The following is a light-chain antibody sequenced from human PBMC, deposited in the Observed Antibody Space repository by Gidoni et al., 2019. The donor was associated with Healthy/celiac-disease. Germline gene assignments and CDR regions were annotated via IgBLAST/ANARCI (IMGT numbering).Light chain of an antibody. J-gene: IGLJ3*02. CDR3: SSYTSSSTWV. V-gene: IGLV2-14*03. CDR2: DVS. Sequence: PGQSITISCTGTNSDVGGYNYVSWYQRHPGKVPKLMIYDVSNRPSGVSNRFSGSKSGNTASLTISGLQAEDEADYYCSSYTSSSTWVFGGGTKLTVL. CDR1: NSDVGGYNY.